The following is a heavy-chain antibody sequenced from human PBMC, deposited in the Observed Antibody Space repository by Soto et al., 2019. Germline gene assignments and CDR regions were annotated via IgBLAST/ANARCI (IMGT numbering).Heavy chain of an antibody. CDR1: GFTFSTYA. CDR3: AGELDLPPYYNYYGMGV. D-gene: IGHD3-10*01. J-gene: IGHJ6*01. V-gene: IGHV3-23*01. CDR2: IGDSSAFT. Sequence: EVQLLESGGGLVQPGGSLRLSCAASGFTFSTYAFSWVRQAPGKGLEWVSGIGDSSAFTYYADSVKGRFTISRDNSKNTVYLQMNSLRAEDTALYYCAGELDLPPYYNYYGMGVW.